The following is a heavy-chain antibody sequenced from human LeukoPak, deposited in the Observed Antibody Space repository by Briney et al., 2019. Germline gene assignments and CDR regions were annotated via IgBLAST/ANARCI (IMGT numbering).Heavy chain of an antibody. CDR3: ARDTPERYRGSCFDS. CDR2: GN. D-gene: IGHD6-13*01. Sequence: SETLSLTCTVSGGSVSSGGYYWRWIRQPPGGGLEWIGWGNSYNVSLKSRVTISVDRSKNQFSLKVISVTAADTAVYFCARDTPERYRGSCFDSWGQGTLVTISS. J-gene: IGHJ4*02. CDR1: GGSVSSGGYY. V-gene: IGHV4-30-2*01.